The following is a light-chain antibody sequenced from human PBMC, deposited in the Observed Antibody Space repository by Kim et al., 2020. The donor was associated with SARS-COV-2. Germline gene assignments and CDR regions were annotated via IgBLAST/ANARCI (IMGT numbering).Light chain of an antibody. J-gene: IGLJ2*01. Sequence: QSALTQPPSASGTPGQGITISCSGSHSNIGTNFVYWYQHLPGTAPKLLIYRNNQRPSGVPDRFSGSKSGTSASLAISGLRSEDEAQYYCASRDDRLTAIVFGGGTKLTVL. CDR3: ASRDDRLTAIV. V-gene: IGLV1-47*01. CDR1: HSNIGTNF. CDR2: RNN.